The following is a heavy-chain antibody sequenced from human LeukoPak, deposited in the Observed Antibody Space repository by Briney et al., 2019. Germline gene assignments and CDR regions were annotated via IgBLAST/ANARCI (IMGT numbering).Heavy chain of an antibody. D-gene: IGHD4-17*01. CDR3: ARDDYGDYNNPYFDY. CDR2: IYTSGTS. V-gene: IGHV4-61*02. Sequence: NTSQTLSLTCTVSGGSISSTNSYWSWIRQPAGKRLEWIGRIYTSGTSNYNPSLKSRVTISIDTSKNQFSLKLSSVTAADTAVYYCARDDYGDYNNPYFDYWGQGTLVTVSS. CDR1: GGSISSTNSY. J-gene: IGHJ4*02.